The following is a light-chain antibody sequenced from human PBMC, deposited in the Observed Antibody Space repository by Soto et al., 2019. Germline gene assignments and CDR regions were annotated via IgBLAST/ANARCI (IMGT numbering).Light chain of an antibody. Sequence: DIQMTQSPSTLSASVGDTVTITCRASQSVSTWLAWYQQKPGKAPKLLIYDASNLQSGVPSRFSGSGAGTEFTLTISSLQPDDFATYYCQQYNGYSPWTFGQWTKVEIK. V-gene: IGKV1-5*01. CDR3: QQYNGYSPWT. CDR1: QSVSTW. CDR2: DAS. J-gene: IGKJ1*01.